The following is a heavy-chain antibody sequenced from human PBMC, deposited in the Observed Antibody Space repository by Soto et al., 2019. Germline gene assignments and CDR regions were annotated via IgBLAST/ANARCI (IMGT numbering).Heavy chain of an antibody. CDR1: GYTFTSYG. J-gene: IGHJ4*02. CDR3: ARERDYYDSSGYLASFDY. D-gene: IGHD3-22*01. CDR2: ISAYNGNT. V-gene: IGHV1-18*01. Sequence: QVQLVQSGAEVKKPGASVKVSCKASGYTFTSYGISWVRQAPGQGLEWMGWISAYNGNTNYAQKLQGRVTMTTDTSPSTAYMELRSLRSDDTAVYYCARERDYYDSSGYLASFDYWGQGTLVTVSS.